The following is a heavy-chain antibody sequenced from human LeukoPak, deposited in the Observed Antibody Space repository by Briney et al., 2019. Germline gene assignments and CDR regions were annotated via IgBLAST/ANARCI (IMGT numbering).Heavy chain of an antibody. Sequence: GGSLRLSCAASGFTFDTYGMSWVRQAPGKGLEWVSSISGSGNYMYYKASVKGRFTISRDNSKNTLLLQMNSLRAEDSAVYYCAKGGHPAVVTTRFDSWGQGTLVTVSS. CDR1: GFTFDTYG. CDR3: AKGGHPAVVTTRFDS. CDR2: ISGSGNYM. J-gene: IGHJ5*01. D-gene: IGHD2-21*02. V-gene: IGHV3-23*01.